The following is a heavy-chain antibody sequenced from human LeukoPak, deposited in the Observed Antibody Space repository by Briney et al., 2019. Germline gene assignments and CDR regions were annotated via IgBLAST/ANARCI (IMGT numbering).Heavy chain of an antibody. CDR2: INPHTGAA. V-gene: IGHV1-2*02. Sequence: ASVKVSCKVSGYTFIENYLHWVRQAPGQGLEWMGLINPHTGAANYSHKFQGRVTMTRDTSISTAYMHLTRLKFDDTAIYYCARGKSGYSHWGQGTPVTVSS. CDR1: GYTFIENY. J-gene: IGHJ4*02. D-gene: IGHD3-3*01. CDR3: ARGKSGYSH.